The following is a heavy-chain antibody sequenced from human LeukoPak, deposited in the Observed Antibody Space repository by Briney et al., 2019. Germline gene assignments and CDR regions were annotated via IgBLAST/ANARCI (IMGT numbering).Heavy chain of an antibody. D-gene: IGHD6-6*01. CDR1: GYTFTSYG. V-gene: IGHV1-2*02. J-gene: IGHJ4*02. CDR2: INPNSGGT. Sequence: ASVKASCKASGYTFTSYGISWVRQAPGQGLEWMGWINPNSGGTNYAQKFQGRVTMTRDTSISTAYMELSRLRSDDTAVYYCAHEYSSSSRFDYWGQGTLVTVSS. CDR3: AHEYSSSSRFDY.